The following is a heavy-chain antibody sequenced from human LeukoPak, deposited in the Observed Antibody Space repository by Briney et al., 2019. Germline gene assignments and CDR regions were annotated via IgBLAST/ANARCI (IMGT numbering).Heavy chain of an antibody. Sequence: GGPLRFSGPAPGFTFTSYAMSWVRQAPGKGLKGVSAISGSGGSTYYAASVKGRFTISRDNSKNTLYLQMNSLRAEDTAVYYCAKDPGGGSTIFGVVPNWFDPWGQGTLVTVSS. CDR1: GFTFTSYA. CDR3: AKDPGGGSTIFGVVPNWFDP. CDR2: ISGSGGST. J-gene: IGHJ5*02. D-gene: IGHD3-3*01. V-gene: IGHV3-23*01.